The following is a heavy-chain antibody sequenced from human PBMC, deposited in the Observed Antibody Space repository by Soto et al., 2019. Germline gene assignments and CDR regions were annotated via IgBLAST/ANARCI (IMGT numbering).Heavy chain of an antibody. Sequence: PGGSLRLSCAASGFTFSSYGMHWVRQAPGKGLEWVAVISYDGSNKYYADSVKGRFTISRDNSKNTLYLQMNSLRAEDTAVYYCAKDGPTGITIFGVKSYYYYGMDVWGQGTTGTVSS. D-gene: IGHD3-3*01. CDR1: GFTFSSYG. CDR3: AKDGPTGITIFGVKSYYYYGMDV. CDR2: ISYDGSNK. V-gene: IGHV3-30*18. J-gene: IGHJ6*02.